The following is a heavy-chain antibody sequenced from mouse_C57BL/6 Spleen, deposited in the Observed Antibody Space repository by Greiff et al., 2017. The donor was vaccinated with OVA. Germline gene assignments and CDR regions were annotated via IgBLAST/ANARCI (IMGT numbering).Heavy chain of an antibody. D-gene: IGHD1-2*01. V-gene: IGHV6-3*01. Sequence: EVKVEESGGGLVQPGGSMKLSCVASGFTFSNYWMNWVRQSPEKGLEWVAQIRLKSDNYAPHYAESVKGRFTISRDDSKNDFFLQNNHLRAENTGILFSTGGWGGYWGKGTTLTVSS. CDR3: TGGWGGY. CDR1: GFTFSNYW. CDR2: IRLKSDNYAP. J-gene: IGHJ2*01.